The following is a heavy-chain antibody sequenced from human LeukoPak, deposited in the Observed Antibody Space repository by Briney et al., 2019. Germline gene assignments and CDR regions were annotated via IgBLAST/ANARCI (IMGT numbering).Heavy chain of an antibody. CDR1: GYTFTSYA. Sequence: ASVKVSCKASGYTFTSYAMHWVRQAPGQRLEWMGWINAGNGNTKYSQKFQGRVTITRDTSASTAYMELSSLRSEDTAVYYCARGSDIVVVPAAMYYYYGMDVWGQGTTVTVSS. J-gene: IGHJ6*02. CDR2: INAGNGNT. V-gene: IGHV1-3*01. D-gene: IGHD2-2*01. CDR3: ARGSDIVVVPAAMYYYYGMDV.